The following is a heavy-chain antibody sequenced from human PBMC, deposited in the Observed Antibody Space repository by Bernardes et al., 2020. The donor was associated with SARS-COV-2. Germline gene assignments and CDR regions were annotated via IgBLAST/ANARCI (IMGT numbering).Heavy chain of an antibody. Sequence: ASVKVSCKTSGYIFSDFGISWVRQAPGQGLEWMGWINPYKGNTDYPQKFQGRVTLTTDTSTSTAYMELRSLSSDDTAVYYCARDLTYYYDSSSAFDIWGQGTMVTVSS. CDR1: GYIFSDFG. CDR2: INPYKGNT. CDR3: ARDLTYYYDSSSAFDI. J-gene: IGHJ3*02. D-gene: IGHD3-22*01. V-gene: IGHV1-18*01.